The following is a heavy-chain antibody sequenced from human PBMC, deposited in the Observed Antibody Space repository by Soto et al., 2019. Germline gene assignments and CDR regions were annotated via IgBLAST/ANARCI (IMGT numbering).Heavy chain of an antibody. CDR3: TGEVASGY. CDR2: ISRDAGTK. Sequence: QVQLVESGGGVVQPGRSLRLSCAVSGFTVSTSGMHWVRQAPGKGLEWVAVISRDAGTKFYADSVKGRFTISRDNSRNTLFLEMNSLRGDDMAVYYCTGEVASGYWGQGTLVTVSS. CDR1: GFTVSTSG. D-gene: IGHD2-8*02. V-gene: IGHV3-30*03. J-gene: IGHJ4*02.